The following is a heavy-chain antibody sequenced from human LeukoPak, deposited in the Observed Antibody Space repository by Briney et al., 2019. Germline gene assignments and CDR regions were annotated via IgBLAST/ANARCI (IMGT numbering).Heavy chain of an antibody. CDR2: IYYSGST. CDR1: GGSISSSSYY. J-gene: IGHJ4*02. CDR3: ARAPARPSYFDY. V-gene: IGHV4-39*01. Sequence: SETLSLTCTVSGGSISSSSYYWGWIRQPPGKGLEWIGSIYYSGSTYYNPSLKSRVTISVDTSKNQFSLKLSSVTAADTAVYYCARAPARPSYFDYWGQGTLVTVSS. D-gene: IGHD6-6*01.